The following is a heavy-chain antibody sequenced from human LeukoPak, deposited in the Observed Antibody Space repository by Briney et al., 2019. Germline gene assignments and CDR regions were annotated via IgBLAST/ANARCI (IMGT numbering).Heavy chain of an antibody. CDR2: IYYSGST. CDR1: EFSVGSNY. D-gene: IGHD3-10*01. CDR3: ARRRYYDAFDI. J-gene: IGHJ3*02. Sequence: GSLRLSCAASEFSVGSNYMTWVRQPPGKGLEWIGSIYYSGSTYYNPSLKSRVTISVDTSKNQFSLKLSSVTAADTAVYYCARRRYYDAFDIWGQGTMVTVSS. V-gene: IGHV4-39*01.